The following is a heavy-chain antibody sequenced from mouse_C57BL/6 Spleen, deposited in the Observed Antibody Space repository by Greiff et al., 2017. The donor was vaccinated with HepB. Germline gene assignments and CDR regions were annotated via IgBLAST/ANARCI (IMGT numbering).Heavy chain of an antibody. Sequence: EVKLQESGPGMVKPSQSLSLTCTVTGYSITSGYDWHWIRHFPGNKLEWMGYISYSGSTNYNPSLKSRISITHDTSKNHFFLKLNSVTTEDTATYYCAREAYDVYYDRYFDVWGTGTTVTVSS. CDR2: ISYSGST. V-gene: IGHV3-1*01. J-gene: IGHJ1*03. D-gene: IGHD2-3*01. CDR1: GYSITSGYD. CDR3: AREAYDVYYDRYFDV.